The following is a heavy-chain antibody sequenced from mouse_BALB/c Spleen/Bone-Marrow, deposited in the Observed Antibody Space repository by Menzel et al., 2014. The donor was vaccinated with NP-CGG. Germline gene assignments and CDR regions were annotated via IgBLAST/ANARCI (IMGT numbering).Heavy chain of an antibody. J-gene: IGHJ2*01. Sequence: EVKLVESGGGLVQPGGSLNLACVASGFAFSRYWMSWVRQAPGKGQEWIGEINPGSNTINYSPSLKDKFIISRDNAKNTLYLQMSKVKSEDTALYYCARLGNYGYHDNWGQGTTLTVSS. CDR3: ARLGNYGYHDN. D-gene: IGHD1-2*01. CDR1: GFAFSRYW. CDR2: INPGSNTI. V-gene: IGHV4-2*02.